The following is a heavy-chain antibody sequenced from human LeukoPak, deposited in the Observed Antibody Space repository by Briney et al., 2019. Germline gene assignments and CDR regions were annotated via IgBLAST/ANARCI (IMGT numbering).Heavy chain of an antibody. CDR1: GDSISSYY. J-gene: IGHJ6*02. CDR2: IYYSGST. D-gene: IGHD2/OR15-2a*01. Sequence: SETLSLTCTVSGDSISSYYWSWIRQPPGKGLEWIGYIYYSGSTNYNPSLKSRVTISVDTSKNQFSLKLSSVTAADTAVYYCARRKYLVGMDVWGQGTTVTVSS. V-gene: IGHV4-59*01. CDR3: ARRKYLVGMDV.